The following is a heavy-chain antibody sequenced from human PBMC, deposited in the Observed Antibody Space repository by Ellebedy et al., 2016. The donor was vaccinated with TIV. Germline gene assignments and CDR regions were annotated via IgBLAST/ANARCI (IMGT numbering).Heavy chain of an antibody. Sequence: GESLKISCAASGFTFSNYWINWVRQAPGKGLEWVANINQDGSDTYYVDSVNGRFTISTDNAKNSLYQQMNSLRADDTAVYYCARSPYTGNSDLGFDYWGQGSLVTVSS. CDR1: GFTFSNYW. V-gene: IGHV3-7*01. CDR2: INQDGSDT. CDR3: ARSPYTGNSDLGFDY. D-gene: IGHD4-23*01. J-gene: IGHJ4*02.